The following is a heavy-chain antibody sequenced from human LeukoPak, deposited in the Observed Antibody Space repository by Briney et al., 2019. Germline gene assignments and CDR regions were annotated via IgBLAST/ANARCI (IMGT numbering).Heavy chain of an antibody. D-gene: IGHD4-17*01. CDR3: ARDQNEGYGDYFYYFDY. J-gene: IGHJ4*02. Sequence: GGSLRLSCAASGFTFSSYGMHWVRQAPGKGLEWVAVIWYDGSNKYYVDSVKGRFTISRDNSKNTLYLQMNSLRAKDTAVYYCARDQNEGYGDYFYYFDYWGQGTLVTVSS. CDR2: IWYDGSNK. V-gene: IGHV3-33*01. CDR1: GFTFSSYG.